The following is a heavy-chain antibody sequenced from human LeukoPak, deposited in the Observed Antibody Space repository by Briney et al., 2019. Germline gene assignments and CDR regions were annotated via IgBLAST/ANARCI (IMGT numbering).Heavy chain of an antibody. Sequence: SETLSLTCTVSGDSVSSYYWSWIRQPPGKGLEWIGEINHSGSTNYNPSLKSRVTISVDTSKNQFSLKLSSVTAADTAVYYCARRGGKHYCSSTSCYRQTFDPWGQGTLVTVSS. D-gene: IGHD2-2*01. V-gene: IGHV4-34*01. CDR1: GDSVSSYY. CDR2: INHSGST. CDR3: ARRGGKHYCSSTSCYRQTFDP. J-gene: IGHJ5*02.